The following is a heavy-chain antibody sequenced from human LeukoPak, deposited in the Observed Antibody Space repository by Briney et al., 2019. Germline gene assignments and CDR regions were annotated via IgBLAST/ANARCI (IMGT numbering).Heavy chain of an antibody. V-gene: IGHV4-4*09. CDR1: GYSLSSGFY. CDR2: IFTTGST. J-gene: IGHJ6*03. Sequence: SETLSLTCTVSGYSLSSGFYWGWVRLPPGKGLEWIGYIFTTGSTTYSPSLKNRVAISVDTSKNHFSLRLRSVTAADTAIYYCARRNYFYHSMDVWGKGTTVTVSS. CDR3: ARRNYFYHSMDV.